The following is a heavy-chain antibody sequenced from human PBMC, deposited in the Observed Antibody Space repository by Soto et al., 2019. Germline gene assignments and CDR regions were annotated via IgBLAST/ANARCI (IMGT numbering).Heavy chain of an antibody. CDR2: TYYRSKWYN. V-gene: IGHV6-1*01. CDR3: GRVGITTPHVLGGMDV. Sequence: SQTLSLTRAISGDSVSSNSAAWNWIRQSPSRGLQWLGRTYYRSKWYNDYAVSVNSRITINPDTSKNQFSLQLNSVTPEDTAVYYCGRVGITTPHVLGGMDVWGHGTTVTVSS. J-gene: IGHJ6*02. D-gene: IGHD3-3*01. CDR1: GDSVSSNSAA.